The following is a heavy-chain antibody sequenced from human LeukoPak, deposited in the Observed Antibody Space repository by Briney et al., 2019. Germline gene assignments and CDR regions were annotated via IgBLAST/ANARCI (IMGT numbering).Heavy chain of an antibody. D-gene: IGHD3-9*01. CDR3: ARGLTLRDFDWLYY. CDR2: IIPIFGTA. CDR1: GGTFSSYV. V-gene: IGHV1-69*06. Sequence: SVKVSLKASGGTFSSYVLRGVRQAPGQGLEWMGGIIPIFGTANYAQKFQGRVTITADKSTSTAYLELSSLRSEDTAVYYCARGLTLRDFDWLYYWGQGTLVTVSS. J-gene: IGHJ4*02.